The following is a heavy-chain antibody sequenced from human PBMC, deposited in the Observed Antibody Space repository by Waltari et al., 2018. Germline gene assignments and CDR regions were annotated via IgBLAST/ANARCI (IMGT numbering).Heavy chain of an antibody. CDR3: VKGEEWPTVVRH. J-gene: IGHJ4*02. V-gene: IGHV3-64D*08. CDR1: GFIFSNYA. CDR2: ISNNGDTT. Sequence: EVQLVESGGGFVQSGGSLRHSCSASGFIFSNYARYWVRQASGKGLEYVSAISNNGDTTYYIDSVKGRFSISRDNSKNTLYLQVNSLTTEDSAVYYCVKGEEWPTVVRHWGQGTLVTVSS. D-gene: IGHD3-3*01.